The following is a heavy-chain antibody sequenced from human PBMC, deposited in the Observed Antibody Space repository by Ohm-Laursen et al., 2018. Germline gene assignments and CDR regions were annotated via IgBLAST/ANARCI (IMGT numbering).Heavy chain of an antibody. J-gene: IGHJ4*02. V-gene: IGHV3-30*18. Sequence: SLRLSCTASGFTFSHYGMHWVRQATGKGLEWVADISFDGTNKYYTESVKGRFTISRDNSKNILYLQLTSLRVEDTAIYYCTKPFYGSGTYYCKKPIDYLGQGTLVTVSS. CDR2: ISFDGTNK. CDR3: TKPFYGSGTYYCKKPIDY. CDR1: GFTFSHYG. D-gene: IGHD1-26*01.